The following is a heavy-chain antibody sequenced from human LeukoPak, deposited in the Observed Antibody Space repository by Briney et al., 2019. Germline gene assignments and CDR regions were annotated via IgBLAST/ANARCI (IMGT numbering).Heavy chain of an antibody. Sequence: PGGSLRLSCVASGFVFDDYDMHWVRQAPGKGLEWVAFIRADGYHTYYTDSVKGRFIITRDNFKKPLYLQMNSLRLEDMAVYYCAKPSGSGVDYWGRGTRVTVSS. J-gene: IGHJ4*02. CDR1: GFVFDDYD. CDR3: AKPSGSGVDY. CDR2: IRADGYHT. V-gene: IGHV3-30*02. D-gene: IGHD1-26*01.